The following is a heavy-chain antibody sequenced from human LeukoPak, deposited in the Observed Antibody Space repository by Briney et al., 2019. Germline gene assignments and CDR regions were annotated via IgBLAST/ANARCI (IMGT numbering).Heavy chain of an antibody. CDR2: ISSGGSTV. CDR3: ARGGSFVEY. CDR1: GFTFSNYE. D-gene: IGHD3-10*01. J-gene: IGHJ4*02. V-gene: IGHV3-48*03. Sequence: GGSLRLSRAASGFTFSNYEMHWVRRAPGKGLVWVSYISSGGSTVYYADSVKGRFTVSRDNAKNSLYLQVSSLRAEDTAVYYCARGGSFVEYWGQGTLVIVSS.